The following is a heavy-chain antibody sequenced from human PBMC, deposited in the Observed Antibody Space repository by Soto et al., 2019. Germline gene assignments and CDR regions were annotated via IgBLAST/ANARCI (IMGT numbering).Heavy chain of an antibody. J-gene: IGHJ2*01. CDR2: ISAYNGNT. CDR1: GYTFTSYG. D-gene: IGHD2-2*01. CDR3: ARDSTPLGYCSSTSCYVQDWYFDL. Sequence: QVPLVQSGAEVKKPGASVKVSCKASGYTFTSYGIIWVRQAPGQGLEWMGWISAYNGNTNYEQKLQGRVTMTTDTSTSTDYMELRSLRADDTAVYYCARDSTPLGYCSSTSCYVQDWYFDLWGRGTLVTVSS. V-gene: IGHV1-18*01.